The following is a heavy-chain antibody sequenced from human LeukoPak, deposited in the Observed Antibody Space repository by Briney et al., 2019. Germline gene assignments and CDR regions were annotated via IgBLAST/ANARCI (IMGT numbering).Heavy chain of an antibody. Sequence: SETLSLTCTVSGGSISIISYYWGWIRQPPGKGLEWIGRIYTSGSTNYNPSLKSRVTMSVDTSKNQFSLKLSSVTAADTAVYYCARGEAVASDYWGQGTLVTVSS. CDR1: GGSISIISYY. D-gene: IGHD6-19*01. CDR3: ARGEAVASDY. CDR2: IYTSGST. V-gene: IGHV4-61*05. J-gene: IGHJ4*02.